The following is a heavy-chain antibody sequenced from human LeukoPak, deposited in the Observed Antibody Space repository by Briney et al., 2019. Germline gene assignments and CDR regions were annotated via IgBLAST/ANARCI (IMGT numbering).Heavy chain of an antibody. D-gene: IGHD3-22*01. V-gene: IGHV3-30*02. CDR2: IRYDGSNK. CDR1: GFTFSSYG. J-gene: IGHJ4*02. Sequence: GGSLRLSCAASGFTFSSYGMHWVRQAPGKGLEWVAFIRYDGSNKYYADSVKGRFTISRDNSKNTLYLQMNSLRAEDTAVYYCAKDKIRTMIVVVNYFDYWGREPWSPSPQ. CDR3: AKDKIRTMIVVVNYFDY.